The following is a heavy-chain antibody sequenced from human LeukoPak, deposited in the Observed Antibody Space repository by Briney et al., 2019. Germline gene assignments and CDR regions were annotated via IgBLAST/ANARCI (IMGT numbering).Heavy chain of an antibody. J-gene: IGHJ4*02. D-gene: IGHD3-9*01. V-gene: IGHV4-59*08. CDR2: IYYSGST. CDR3: ARGRAGYYFDY. Sequence: PSETLPLTCTVSGGSISSYYWSWIRQPPGKGLEWIGYIYYSGSTNYNPSLKSRVTISIDASKNQFSLKLSSVTAADTAVYYCARGRAGYYFDYWGQGTLVTVSS. CDR1: GGSISSYY.